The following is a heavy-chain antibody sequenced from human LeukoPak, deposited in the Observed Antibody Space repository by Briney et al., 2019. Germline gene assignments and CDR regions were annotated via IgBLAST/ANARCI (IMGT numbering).Heavy chain of an antibody. Sequence: SETLSLTCTVSGGSISSSSYYWGWIRQPPGNGLEWIGSIYYSGSTYYNPSLKSRVTISVDTSKNQFSLKLSSVTAADTAVYYCATRKGLQFDPWGQGTLVTVSS. CDR2: IYYSGST. CDR3: ATRKGLQFDP. D-gene: IGHD5-18*01. J-gene: IGHJ5*02. V-gene: IGHV4-39*01. CDR1: GGSISSSSYY.